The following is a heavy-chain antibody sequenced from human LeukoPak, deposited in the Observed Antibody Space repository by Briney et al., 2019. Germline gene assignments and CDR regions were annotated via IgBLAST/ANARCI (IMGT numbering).Heavy chain of an antibody. CDR3: ARQQAVASVDNWFDP. CDR1: GYSFTSYW. D-gene: IGHD6-19*01. V-gene: IGHV5-51*01. Sequence: GESLKISCKGSGYSFTSYWIGWVRQMPGKGLEWMGIIYPGDSDTRYSPSFQGPVPISADKSISTAYLQWSSLKASDTAMYYCARQQAVASVDNWFDPWGQGTLVTVSS. CDR2: IYPGDSDT. J-gene: IGHJ5*02.